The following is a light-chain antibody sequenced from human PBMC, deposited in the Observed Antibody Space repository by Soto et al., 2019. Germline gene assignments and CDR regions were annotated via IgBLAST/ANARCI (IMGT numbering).Light chain of an antibody. Sequence: EVVLTQSPDTLSLSPGDRATLSCRASQTVTSNYLAWYQQRPGQAPRVLIYAASGRATGSPDRFSGSGSGTDFTLTIGGLEPEDFAVYHCQQYGGSPWTFGQGTKVEIK. CDR2: AAS. CDR3: QQYGGSPWT. CDR1: QTVTSNY. V-gene: IGKV3-20*01. J-gene: IGKJ1*01.